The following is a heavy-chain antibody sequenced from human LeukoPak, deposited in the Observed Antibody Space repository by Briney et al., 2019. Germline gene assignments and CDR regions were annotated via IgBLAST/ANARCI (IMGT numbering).Heavy chain of an antibody. CDR2: ISNTGITT. CDR3: AKLATIAAINSGGFDY. CDR1: GFTFSSYA. Sequence: PGGSLRLSCAASGFTFSSYAMSWVRQAPGKGLEWVSGISNTGITTYYPDSVKGRFTISRDSSKNTLSLQMNSLRAEDTAVYYCAKLATIAAINSGGFDYWGQGTLVTVSS. J-gene: IGHJ4*02. V-gene: IGHV3-23*01. D-gene: IGHD6-13*01.